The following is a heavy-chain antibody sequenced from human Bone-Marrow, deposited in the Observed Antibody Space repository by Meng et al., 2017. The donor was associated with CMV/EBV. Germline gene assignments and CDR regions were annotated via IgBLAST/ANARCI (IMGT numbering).Heavy chain of an antibody. V-gene: IGHV1-2*02. CDR3: ARMYYDFWSGYYETIYYFDY. D-gene: IGHD3-3*01. CDR1: GYTFTGYY. J-gene: IGHJ4*02. Sequence: ASVKVSCKASGYTFTGYYMHWVRQAPGQGLEWMGWINPNSGGTNYAQKFQGRVTMTRDTSISTAYMELSRLRSDDTAVYYCARMYYDFWSGYYETIYYFDYWGQGTLVTVPS. CDR2: INPNSGGT.